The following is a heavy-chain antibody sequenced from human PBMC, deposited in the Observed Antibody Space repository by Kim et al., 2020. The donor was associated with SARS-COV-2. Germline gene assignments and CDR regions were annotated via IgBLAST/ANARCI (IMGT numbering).Heavy chain of an antibody. CDR2: IYSGGST. Sequence: GGSLRLSCAASGFTVSSNYMSWVRQAPGKGLEWVSVIYSGGSTYYADSVKGRFTISRDNSKNTLYLQMNSLRAEDTAVYYCARGHYGSGSYLGYWGQGTLVTVSS. CDR3: ARGHYGSGSYLGY. J-gene: IGHJ4*02. D-gene: IGHD3-10*01. CDR1: GFTVSSNY. V-gene: IGHV3-66*01.